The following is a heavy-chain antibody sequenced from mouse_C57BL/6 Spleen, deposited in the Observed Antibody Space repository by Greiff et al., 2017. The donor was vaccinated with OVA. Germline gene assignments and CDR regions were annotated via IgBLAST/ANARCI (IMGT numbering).Heavy chain of an antibody. CDR3: ARHEGYGNYDWYFDV. V-gene: IGHV5-6*01. CDR2: ISSGGSYT. J-gene: IGHJ1*03. CDR1: GFTFSSYG. Sequence: EVMLVESGGDLVKPGGSLKLSCAASGFTFSSYGMSWVRQTPDKRLEWVATISSGGSYTYYPDSVKGRFTISRDNAKNTLYLQMSSLKSEDTAMYYCARHEGYGNYDWYFDVWGTGTTVTVSS. D-gene: IGHD2-10*02.